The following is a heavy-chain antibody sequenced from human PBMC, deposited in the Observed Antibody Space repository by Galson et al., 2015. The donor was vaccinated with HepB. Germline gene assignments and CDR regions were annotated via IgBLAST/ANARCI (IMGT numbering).Heavy chain of an antibody. CDR2: IYSGGST. CDR3: AGGYYYDSSGYPPLGY. V-gene: IGHV3-53*04. D-gene: IGHD3-22*01. Sequence: SLRLSCAASGFTVSSNYMSWVRQAPGKGLEWVSVIYSGGSTYYADSVKGRFTISRHNSKNTLYLQMNSLRAEDTAVYYCAGGYYYDSSGYPPLGYWGQGTLVTVSS. J-gene: IGHJ4*02. CDR1: GFTVSSNY.